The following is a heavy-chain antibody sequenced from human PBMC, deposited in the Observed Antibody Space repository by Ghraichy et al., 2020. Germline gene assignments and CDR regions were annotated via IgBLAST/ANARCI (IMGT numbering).Heavy chain of an antibody. J-gene: IGHJ4*02. CDR1: GFTFSSYW. Sequence: GESLNISCAASGFTFSSYWMSWVRQAPGKGLEWVANIKQDGSEKYYVDSVKGRFTISRDNAKNSLYLQMNSLRAEDTAVYYCARDWKYSSSPGYFDYWGQGTLVTVSS. D-gene: IGHD6-6*01. CDR2: IKQDGSEK. V-gene: IGHV3-7*01. CDR3: ARDWKYSSSPGYFDY.